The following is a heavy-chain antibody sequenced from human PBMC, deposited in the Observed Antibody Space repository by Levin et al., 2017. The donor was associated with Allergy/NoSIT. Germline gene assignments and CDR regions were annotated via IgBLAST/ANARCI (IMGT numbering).Heavy chain of an antibody. V-gene: IGHV1-69*01. D-gene: IGHD3-22*01. J-gene: IGHJ5*02. CDR2: IIPIFGTT. CDR3: ARSPYYYSSSGLNWFDP. CDR1: GGALSNFA. Sequence: PGGSLRLSCKASGGALSNFAISWVRQAPGQGLEWMGGIIPIFGTTNYAQKFQGRVTVTADESTNTANMELSSLRSEDTAVYFCARSPYYYSSSGLNWFDPWGQGTLVTVSS.